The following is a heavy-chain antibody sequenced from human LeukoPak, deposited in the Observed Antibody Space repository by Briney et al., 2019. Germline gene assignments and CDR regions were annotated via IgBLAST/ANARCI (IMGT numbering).Heavy chain of an antibody. Sequence: SETLSLTCTVSGGSISTHYWSWIRQPAGKGLEWVGRVYNSGSGSKNYNSNSSPFLRSRVFMSVDASKNQFSLRLNPVTAADTGVYFCARDHGGSGAKLDYWGQGTLVTVSS. V-gene: IGHV4-4*07. D-gene: IGHD3-10*01. CDR2: VYNSGSGSKNYNS. CDR1: GGSISTHY. CDR3: ARDHGGSGAKLDY. J-gene: IGHJ4*02.